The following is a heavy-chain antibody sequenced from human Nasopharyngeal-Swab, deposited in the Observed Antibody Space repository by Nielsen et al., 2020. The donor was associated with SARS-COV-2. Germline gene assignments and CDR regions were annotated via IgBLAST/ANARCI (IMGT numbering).Heavy chain of an antibody. Sequence: WIRQPPGKGLEWVAVISYDGSNKYYADSVKGRFTISRDNSKNTLYLQMNSLRAEDTAMYYCAKATLGNAKYSTILYYFDYWGQGTLVTVSS. V-gene: IGHV3-30*18. CDR3: AKATLGNAKYSTILYYFDY. D-gene: IGHD6-6*01. CDR2: ISYDGSNK. J-gene: IGHJ4*02.